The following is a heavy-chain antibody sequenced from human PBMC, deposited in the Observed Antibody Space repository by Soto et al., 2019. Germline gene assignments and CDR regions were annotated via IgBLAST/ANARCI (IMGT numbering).Heavy chain of an antibody. V-gene: IGHV4-31*03. CDR1: GGSFSSGGYY. Sequence: QLQLQESGPGLVKPSQTLSLACTVSGGSFSSGGYYWSWIRQLPGKGLEWIGYIYYSGSTYYNPSRKCRFTISLDTSKNQFSRKLSSVTAAGTGVYYCARATSFSGHHGYWGQGTLVTVSS. CDR3: ARATSFSGHHGY. D-gene: IGHD2-8*02. CDR2: IYYSGST. J-gene: IGHJ4*02.